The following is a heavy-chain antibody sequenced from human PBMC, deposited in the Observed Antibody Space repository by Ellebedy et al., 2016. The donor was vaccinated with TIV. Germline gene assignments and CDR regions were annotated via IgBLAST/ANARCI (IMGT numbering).Heavy chain of an antibody. CDR2: IGSSGSTI. D-gene: IGHD6-19*01. J-gene: IGHJ3*02. V-gene: IGHV3-11*01. CDR3: ARPKVAGSHDAFDI. Sequence: GGSLRLSCAASGFTFSDYYMSWIRQAPGKGLEWVSYIGSSGSTIYYADSVKGRFTISRDNAKNSLYLQMNSLRAEDTAVYYCARPKVAGSHDAFDIWGQGTTVTVSS. CDR1: GFTFSDYY.